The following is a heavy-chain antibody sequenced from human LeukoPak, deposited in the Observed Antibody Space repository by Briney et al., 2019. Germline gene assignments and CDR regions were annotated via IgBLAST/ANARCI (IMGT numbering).Heavy chain of an antibody. V-gene: IGHV1-2*02. J-gene: IGHJ5*02. D-gene: IGHD6-13*01. CDR2: INPNSGGT. CDR1: GYTFTGYY. CDR3: ARDHEPSIAAAGTSWFDP. Sequence: ASVKVSCKASGYTFTGYYMHWVRQAPGQGLEWMGWINPNSGGTNYAQKFQGRVTMTRDTSISTAYMELSRLRSDDTAVYYCARDHEPSIAAAGTSWFDPWGQGTLVTVSS.